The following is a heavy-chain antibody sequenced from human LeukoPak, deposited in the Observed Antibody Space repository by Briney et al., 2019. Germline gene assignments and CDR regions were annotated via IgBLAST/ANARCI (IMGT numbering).Heavy chain of an antibody. D-gene: IGHD2-2*01. Sequence: GGSLRLSCAASGFTFSSYAMSWVRQAPGKGLEWVSAISGSGGSTFYADSVKGRFTISRDNSKNTLYLQMNSLRAEDTAVYYCAKGDCRSTTCYAIFDSWGQGTLVTVSS. CDR3: AKGDCRSTTCYAIFDS. CDR1: GFTFSSYA. V-gene: IGHV3-23*01. CDR2: ISGSGGST. J-gene: IGHJ4*02.